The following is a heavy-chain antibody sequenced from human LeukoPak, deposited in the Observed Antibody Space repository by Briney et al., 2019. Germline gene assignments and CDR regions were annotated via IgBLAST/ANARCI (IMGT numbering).Heavy chain of an antibody. CDR3: ARAPVGAFDI. V-gene: IGHV4-61*01. Sequence: SETLSLTCTVSGGSVSSGSYYWSWIRQPPGKGLEWIGYIYYSGSTNYNPSLKSRVTISVDTSKDQFSLNLTSVTAADTAVYYCARAPVGAFDIWGQGTMVTVSS. J-gene: IGHJ3*02. CDR2: IYYSGST. D-gene: IGHD2-15*01. CDR1: GGSVSSGSYY.